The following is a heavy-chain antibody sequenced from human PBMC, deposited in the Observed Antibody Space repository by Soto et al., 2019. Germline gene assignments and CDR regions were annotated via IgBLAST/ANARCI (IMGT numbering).Heavy chain of an antibody. CDR3: ARKSGRDCHSGGGCFSLDV. V-gene: IGHV1-69*01. Sequence: QVQLVQSGAEVKKPGSSLKVSCKVFGETLNSNPIGWVRQAPGQGLEWVGGIVPLSDRTNYAQELQGRVTLTPDGATSTVYMELSNLKSDDTAVYYCARKSGRDCHSGGGCFSLDVWGQGSLITVSS. CDR1: GETLNSNP. J-gene: IGHJ4*02. D-gene: IGHD2-15*01. CDR2: IVPLSDRT.